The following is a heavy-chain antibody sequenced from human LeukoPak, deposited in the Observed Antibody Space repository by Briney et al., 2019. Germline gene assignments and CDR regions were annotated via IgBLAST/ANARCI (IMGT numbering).Heavy chain of an antibody. D-gene: IGHD3-10*01. CDR2: ISSSGSTI. V-gene: IGHV3-11*01. J-gene: IGHJ6*02. CDR1: GFTFSSYW. CDR3: ARDTRGDTMVRAPLLYYYGMDV. Sequence: PGGSLRLSCAASGFTFSSYWMSWIRQAPGKGLEWVSYISSSGSTIYYADSVKGRFTISRDNAKNSLYLQMNSLRAEDTAVYYCARDTRGDTMVRAPLLYYYGMDVWGQGTTVTVSS.